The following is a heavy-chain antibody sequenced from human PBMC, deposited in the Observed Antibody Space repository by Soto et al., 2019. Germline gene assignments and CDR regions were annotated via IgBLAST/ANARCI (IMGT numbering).Heavy chain of an antibody. CDR2: VFSSGST. CDR1: GGAISSYY. CDR3: ARVAFSYFGMDV. J-gene: IGHJ6*02. V-gene: IGHV4-4*07. Sequence: PSETLSLTCSVPGGAISSYYWSWVRQPAGKGLEWIGRVFSSGSTNYNASLKSRVTMSIDTSKNEVSLTLRSVTAADTAVYYCARVAFSYFGMDVWGQGTTVTVYS. D-gene: IGHD3-3*02.